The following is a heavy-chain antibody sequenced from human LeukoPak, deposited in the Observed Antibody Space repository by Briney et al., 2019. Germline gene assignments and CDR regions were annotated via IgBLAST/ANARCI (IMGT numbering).Heavy chain of an antibody. Sequence: PSETLSLTCAVSGGSISSGGYSWSWIRQPPGKGLEWIGYIYHSGSTYYNPSLKSRVTISVDRSKNQFSLKLSSVTAADTAVYYCARGYSNYPYYFDYWGQGTLVTVSS. J-gene: IGHJ4*02. V-gene: IGHV4-30-2*01. CDR3: ARGYSNYPYYFDY. CDR1: GGSISSGGYS. D-gene: IGHD4-11*01. CDR2: IYHSGST.